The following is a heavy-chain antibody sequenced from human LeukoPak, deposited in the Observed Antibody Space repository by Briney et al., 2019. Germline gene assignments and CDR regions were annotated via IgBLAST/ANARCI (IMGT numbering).Heavy chain of an antibody. Sequence: ASVKVSCKASGSTFTASHIHWLRQAPGQGLEWMGWINADSGGTKYAQKFQGRVTITRDTSISTAYMELTRLKSDDTGVYYCARVVGWSPFDSWGQGTLVTVSS. CDR3: ARVVGWSPFDS. V-gene: IGHV1-2*02. D-gene: IGHD2-15*01. CDR2: INADSGGT. J-gene: IGHJ4*02. CDR1: GSTFTASH.